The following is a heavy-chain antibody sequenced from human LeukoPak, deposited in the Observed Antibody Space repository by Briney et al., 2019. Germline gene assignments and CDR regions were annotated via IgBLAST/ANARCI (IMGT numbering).Heavy chain of an antibody. J-gene: IGHJ4*02. V-gene: IGHV4-59*01. D-gene: IGHD3-10*01. Sequence: SETLSLTCTVSGGSISSYYWSWIRQPPGKGLEWIGYIYYSGSTNYNPSLKSRVTISVDTSKNQFSLKLSSVTAADTAVYYCARERITMVRGVQRYFDYWGQGTLVTVSS. CDR2: IYYSGST. CDR3: ARERITMVRGVQRYFDY. CDR1: GGSISSYY.